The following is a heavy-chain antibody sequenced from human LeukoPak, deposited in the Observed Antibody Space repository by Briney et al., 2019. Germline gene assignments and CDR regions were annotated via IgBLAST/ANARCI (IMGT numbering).Heavy chain of an antibody. J-gene: IGHJ4*02. D-gene: IGHD1-26*01. CDR3: ARGPLGAAPYYFDY. V-gene: IGHV1-2*02. CDR2: INPNSGGT. Sequence: ASVKVSCKASGYTLTGYYMHWVRQAPGQGLEWMGWINPNSGGTNYAQKFQGRVTMTRDTSISTAYMELSRLRSDDTAVYYCARGPLGAAPYYFDYWGQGTLVTVSS. CDR1: GYTLTGYY.